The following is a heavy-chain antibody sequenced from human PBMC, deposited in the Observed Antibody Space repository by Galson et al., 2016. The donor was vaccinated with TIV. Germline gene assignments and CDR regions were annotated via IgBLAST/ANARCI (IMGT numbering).Heavy chain of an antibody. D-gene: IGHD3-9*01. V-gene: IGHV7-4-1*02. CDR1: GYTFTDYY. J-gene: IGHJ6*02. CDR2: INTATGDP. CDR3: ASLRYGNYYGVDV. Sequence: SVKVSCKASGYTFTDYYIHWVRQAPGQGLEWMEWINTATGDPTYAQGFTGRFVFSSDTSVSTTYLQISSLKAEDTAVYYCASLRYGNYYGVDVWGQGTTVTVSS.